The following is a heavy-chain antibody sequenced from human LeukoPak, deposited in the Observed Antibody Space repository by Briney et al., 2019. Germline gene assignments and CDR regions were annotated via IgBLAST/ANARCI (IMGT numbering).Heavy chain of an antibody. Sequence: ETLSLTCTVTGGSISSSYWSWIRQPPGKGLEWIGYIYDSGSTTYDPSLKSRVTISVDTSKNQFSLKLNSVTAADTAVYYCASLGYSSSSRYFQHWGQGTLVTVSS. D-gene: IGHD6-6*01. CDR3: ASLGYSSSSRYFQH. CDR2: IYDSGST. J-gene: IGHJ1*01. V-gene: IGHV4-59*01. CDR1: GGSISSSY.